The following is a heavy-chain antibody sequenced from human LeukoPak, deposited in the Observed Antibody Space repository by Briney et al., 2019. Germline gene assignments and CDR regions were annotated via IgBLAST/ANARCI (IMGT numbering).Heavy chain of an antibody. V-gene: IGHV1-2*02. D-gene: IGHD3-10*01. CDR3: ARDYYGSGSYDY. Sequence: ASLKVSCKASGYTFTDYYLHWVRQAPGQGLEWMGWISPHSGGTNYAQKFQGRVTMTRNTSISTAYMELSSLRSEDTAVYYCARDYYGSGSYDYWGQGTLATVSS. CDR1: GYTFTDYY. J-gene: IGHJ4*02. CDR2: ISPHSGGT.